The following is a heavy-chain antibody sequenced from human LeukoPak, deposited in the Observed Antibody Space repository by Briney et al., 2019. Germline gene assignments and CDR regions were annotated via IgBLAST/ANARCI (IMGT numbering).Heavy chain of an antibody. V-gene: IGHV3-23*01. CDR3: GKAFASGWSHNWFDP. D-gene: IGHD6-19*01. CDR1: GFPFSTYA. CDR2: ISGSGGTT. Sequence: GGSLRLSCAASGFPFSTYAMSWVRQAPGKGLEWVSAISGSGGTTYYADSVTGRFTISRDNSKNTLYLQMNSLRADDTAIYYCGKAFASGWSHNWFDPWGQGTLVTVSS. J-gene: IGHJ5*02.